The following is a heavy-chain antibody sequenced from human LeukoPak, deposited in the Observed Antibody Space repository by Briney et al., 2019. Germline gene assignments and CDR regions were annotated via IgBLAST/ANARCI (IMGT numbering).Heavy chain of an antibody. J-gene: IGHJ6*04. Sequence: GGSLRLSCATSGFTFSSYTMNWVRQAPGKGLEWVSSISTSSSYIYYGDSMKGRFTISGDNAKNSLYLQMSSLRAEDTAVYYCAELGITMIGGVWGKGTTVTISS. CDR1: GFTFSSYT. D-gene: IGHD3-10*02. CDR2: ISTSSSYI. CDR3: AELGITMIGGV. V-gene: IGHV3-21*01.